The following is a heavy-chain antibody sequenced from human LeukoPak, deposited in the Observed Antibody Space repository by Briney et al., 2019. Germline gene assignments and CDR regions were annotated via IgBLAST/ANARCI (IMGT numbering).Heavy chain of an antibody. CDR1: GFTFDDYT. CDR2: ISWDGGST. CDR3: ARQARFGDYYYYYYMDV. J-gene: IGHJ6*03. D-gene: IGHD3-10*01. V-gene: IGHV3-43*01. Sequence: GGSLRLSCAASGFTFDDYTMHWVRHAPGKGLEWVSLISWDGGSTYYADSVKGRFTISRDNAKNSLYLQMNSLRAEDTALYYCARQARFGDYYYYYYMDVWGKGTTVTASS.